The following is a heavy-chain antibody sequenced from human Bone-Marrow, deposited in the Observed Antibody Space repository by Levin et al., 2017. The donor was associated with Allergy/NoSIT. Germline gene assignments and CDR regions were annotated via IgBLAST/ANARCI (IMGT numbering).Heavy chain of an antibody. D-gene: IGHD2-15*01. Sequence: GGSLRLSCAASGFTFSSYEMNWVRQAPGKGLEWVSYISSSGSTIYYADSVKGRFTISRDNAKNSLYLQMNSLRAEDTAVYYCARAGFWSGGRSQSYMDVWGKGTTVTVSS. V-gene: IGHV3-48*03. J-gene: IGHJ6*03. CDR2: ISSSGSTI. CDR1: GFTFSSYE. CDR3: ARAGFWSGGRSQSYMDV.